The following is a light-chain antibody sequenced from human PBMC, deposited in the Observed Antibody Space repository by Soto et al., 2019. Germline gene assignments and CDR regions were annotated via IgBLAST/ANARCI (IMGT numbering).Light chain of an antibody. J-gene: IGLJ1*01. Sequence: QSVLTQPASVSGPPGQSITISCTGTNSDVGSYNLVSWYQQQPGKAPKLIIYEVNKRPSGISNRFSGSKSANTASLTISGLQAEDEADYFCCSYGGRSAYVFGTGTKVTVL. CDR3: CSYGGRSAYV. V-gene: IGLV2-23*02. CDR2: EVN. CDR1: NSDVGSYNL.